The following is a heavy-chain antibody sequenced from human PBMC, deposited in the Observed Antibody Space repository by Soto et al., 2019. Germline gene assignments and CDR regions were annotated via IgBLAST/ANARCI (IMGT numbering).Heavy chain of an antibody. V-gene: IGHV3-66*01. Sequence: EVQLVESGGGLVQPGGSLRLSCAASGFAVSSNHMTWVRQAPGKGLEWVSVIYGGGSTYYADSVKGRFTISRDNSENTLYVHMNSLRDEDTAVYYCATGVNYRRILGWGQGTMVTVSS. CDR2: IYGGGST. D-gene: IGHD3-16*01. CDR3: ATGVNYRRILG. J-gene: IGHJ4*02. CDR1: GFAVSSNH.